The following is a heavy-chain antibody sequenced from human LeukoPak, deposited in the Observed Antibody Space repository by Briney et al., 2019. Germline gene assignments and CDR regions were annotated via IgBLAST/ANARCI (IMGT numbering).Heavy chain of an antibody. CDR1: GFTFSNAW. CDR2: IKSKTDGGTT. J-gene: IGHJ4*02. CDR3: AKRKDATGHLARGSYLDY. V-gene: IGHV3-15*07. Sequence: GGSLGLSCAASGFTFSNAWMNWVRQAPGKGLEWVGRIKSKTDGGTTDYAAPVKGRFTISRDDSKNTLYLQMNSLRAEDTAVYYCAKRKDATGHLARGSYLDYWGQGTLVTVSS. D-gene: IGHD3-3*02.